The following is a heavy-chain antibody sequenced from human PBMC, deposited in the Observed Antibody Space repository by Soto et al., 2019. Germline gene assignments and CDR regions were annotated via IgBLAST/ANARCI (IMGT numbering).Heavy chain of an antibody. CDR3: AKSGQRDCLTTSCYMLDY. J-gene: IGHJ4*02. CDR1: GYTFTSYG. CDR2: ISAYNGNT. Sequence: ASVKVSCKASGYTFTSYGISWVRQAPGQGLEWMGWISAYNGNTDYPQKLQGRVTMTTDNSKNTLFLQMNSLRAEDTAVYYCAKSGQRDCLTTSCYMLDYWGQGTPVTVS. D-gene: IGHD2-2*02. V-gene: IGHV1-18*01.